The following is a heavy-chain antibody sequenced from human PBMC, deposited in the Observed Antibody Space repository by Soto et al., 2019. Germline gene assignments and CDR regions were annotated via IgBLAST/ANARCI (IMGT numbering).Heavy chain of an antibody. Sequence: SETLSLTWTVSGGSISGYYWIWIRQPPGKGLEWIGYMYNTGSTVYNPSFKSRVTISVDTSKNQFSLKLNSVTAADTAVYYCARDLWGYCGTDCYPLDVWGQGTTVTVSS. D-gene: IGHD2-21*02. CDR2: MYNTGST. V-gene: IGHV4-59*01. J-gene: IGHJ6*02. CDR1: GGSISGYY. CDR3: ARDLWGYCGTDCYPLDV.